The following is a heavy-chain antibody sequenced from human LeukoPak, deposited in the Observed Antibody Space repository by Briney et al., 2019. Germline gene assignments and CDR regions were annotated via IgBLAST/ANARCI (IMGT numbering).Heavy chain of an antibody. CDR1: GFTFSSYA. CDR3: ARAAYYYDSSGYYRTYYFDY. CDR2: ISGSGGST. V-gene: IGHV3-23*01. Sequence: PGGSLRLSCAASGFTFSSYAMSWVRQAPGKGLEWVSAISGSGGSTYYADSVKGRFTISRDNSKNTLYLQMNSLRAEDTAVYYCARAAYYYDSSGYYRTYYFDYWGQGTLVTVSS. D-gene: IGHD3-22*01. J-gene: IGHJ4*02.